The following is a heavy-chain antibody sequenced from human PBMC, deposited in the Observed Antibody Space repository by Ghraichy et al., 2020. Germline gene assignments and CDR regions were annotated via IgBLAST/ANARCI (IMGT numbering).Heavy chain of an antibody. J-gene: IGHJ4*02. D-gene: IGHD3-22*01. CDR1: GFTFSSYG. V-gene: IGHV3-30*18. CDR3: AKNYYDSSGYSYYFDY. CDR2: ISYDGSNK. Sequence: SLNISCAASGFTFSSYGMHWVRQAPGKGLEWVAVISYDGSNKYYADSVKGRFTISRDNSKNTLYLQMNSLRAEDTAVYYCAKNYYDSSGYSYYFDYWGQGTLVTVSS.